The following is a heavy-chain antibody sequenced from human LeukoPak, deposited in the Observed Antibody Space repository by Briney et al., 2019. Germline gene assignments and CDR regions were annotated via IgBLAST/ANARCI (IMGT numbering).Heavy chain of an antibody. D-gene: IGHD4-17*01. V-gene: IGHV4-4*07. Sequence: SETLSLTCTVSGGSISSYYRSWIRQPAGKGLEWIGRIYTSGSTNYNPSLKSRVNMSVDTSKNQFSLKLSSVTAADTSVYYRARDPDYGDAFDIWGQGTMVTVSS. J-gene: IGHJ3*02. CDR1: GGSISSYY. CDR2: IYTSGST. CDR3: ARDPDYGDAFDI.